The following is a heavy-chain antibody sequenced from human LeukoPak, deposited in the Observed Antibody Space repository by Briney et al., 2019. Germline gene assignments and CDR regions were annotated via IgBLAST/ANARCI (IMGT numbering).Heavy chain of an antibody. CDR2: IYYSGST. CDR1: GGSISSYY. V-gene: IGHV4-59*08. J-gene: IGHJ6*02. Sequence: SETLSLTRTVSGGSISSYYWSWIRQPPGKGLEWIGYIYYSGSTNYNPSLKSRVTISVDTSKNQFSLKLSSVTAADTAVYYCARHSPKNIGYSSSARYYYYGMDVWGQGTTVTVSS. CDR3: ARHSPKNIGYSSSARYYYYGMDV. D-gene: IGHD6-13*01.